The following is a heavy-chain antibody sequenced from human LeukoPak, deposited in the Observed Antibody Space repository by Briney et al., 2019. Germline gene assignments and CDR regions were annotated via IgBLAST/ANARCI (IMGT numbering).Heavy chain of an antibody. CDR3: VRDAGHIWYGGFDY. CDR1: GFSFSSYS. D-gene: IGHD3-10*01. J-gene: IGHJ4*02. Sequence: GVSLRLSCAASGFSFSSYSMNWVRQAPGKGLEWVSSISAARGYIDHADSLKGRFTRSRDNAKNSLSLQMNSLRAEDTAVYYCVRDAGHIWYGGFDYWGQGALVTVSS. V-gene: IGHV3-21*01. CDR2: ISAARGYI.